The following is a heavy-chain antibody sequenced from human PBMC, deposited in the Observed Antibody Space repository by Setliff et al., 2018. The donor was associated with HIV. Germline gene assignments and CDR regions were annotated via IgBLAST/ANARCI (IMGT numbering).Heavy chain of an antibody. D-gene: IGHD6-19*01. CDR3: ARARLQGIAVAASGFDY. J-gene: IGHJ4*02. CDR1: GYSFINYG. Sequence: GASVKVSCKASGYSFINYGISWVRQAPGQGPEWMGWISPYTGNTDYAPRLLGRVTMTTDTSTSTAYLELRSLTSDDTAVYYCARARLQGIAVAASGFDYWGQGTLVTVSS. V-gene: IGHV1-18*01. CDR2: ISPYTGNT.